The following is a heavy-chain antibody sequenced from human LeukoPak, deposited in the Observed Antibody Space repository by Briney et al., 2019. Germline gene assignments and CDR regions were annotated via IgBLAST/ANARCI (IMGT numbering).Heavy chain of an antibody. V-gene: IGHV3-33*01. CDR3: ARANYDILTGHKRDYFDY. J-gene: IGHJ4*02. CDR1: GFTFSSYG. Sequence: GSLRLSCAASGFTFSSYGMHWVRQAPGKGLEWVAVIWYDGSNKYYADSVKGRFTISRDNSKNTLYLQMNSLRAEDTAVYYCARANYDILTGHKRDYFDYWGQGTLVTVSS. CDR2: IWYDGSNK. D-gene: IGHD3-9*01.